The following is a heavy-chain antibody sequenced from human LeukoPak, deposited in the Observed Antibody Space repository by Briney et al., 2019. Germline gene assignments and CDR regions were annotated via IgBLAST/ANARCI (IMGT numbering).Heavy chain of an antibody. CDR3: ARDHSSGWYSTYYFDY. V-gene: IGHV3-30*04. CDR2: ISYDGSNK. Sequence: GGSLRLSCAASGFTFSSYAMHWVRQAPGKGLEWVPVISYDGSNKYYADSVKGRFTISRDNSKNTLYLQMNSLRAEDTAVYYCARDHSSGWYSTYYFDYWGQGTLVTVSS. D-gene: IGHD6-19*01. J-gene: IGHJ4*02. CDR1: GFTFSSYA.